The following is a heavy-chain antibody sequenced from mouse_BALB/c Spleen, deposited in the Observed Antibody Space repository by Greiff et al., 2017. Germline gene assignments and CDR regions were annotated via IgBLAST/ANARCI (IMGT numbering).Heavy chain of an antibody. Sequence: EVKLVESGGGLVQPGGSLKLSCAASGFTFSSYGMSWVRQTPDKRLELVATINSNGGSTYYPDSVKGRFTISRDNAKNTLYLQMSSLKSEDTAMYYCARGDYGSRGYFDVWGAGTTVTVSS. CDR1: GFTFSSYG. J-gene: IGHJ1*01. CDR3: ARGDYGSRGYFDV. V-gene: IGHV5-6-3*01. D-gene: IGHD1-1*01. CDR2: INSNGGST.